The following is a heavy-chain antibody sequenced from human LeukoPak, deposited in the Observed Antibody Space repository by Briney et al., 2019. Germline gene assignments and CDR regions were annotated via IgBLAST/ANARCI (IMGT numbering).Heavy chain of an antibody. D-gene: IGHD3-10*01. CDR3: AKRRLNYYGSSYGMDV. V-gene: IGHV3-30*18. CDR1: GFTFSSYG. CDR2: ISYDGSNK. Sequence: GRSLRLSCAASGFTFSSYGMHWVRQAPGKGLEWVAFISYDGSNKYYADSVKGRFTISRDNSKNTLYLQMNSLRAEDTAVYYCAKRRLNYYGSSYGMDVWGQGTTVTVSS. J-gene: IGHJ6*02.